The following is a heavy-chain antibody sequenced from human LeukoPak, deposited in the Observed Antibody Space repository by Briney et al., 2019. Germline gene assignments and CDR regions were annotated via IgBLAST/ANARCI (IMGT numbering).Heavy chain of an antibody. J-gene: IGHJ4*02. CDR2: VSGSGGST. CDR1: GFTFSSYA. CDR3: AKDLELLLY. V-gene: IGHV3-23*01. Sequence: PGGSLRLSCAASGFTFSSYAMTWVRQAPGKGLEWVSTVSGSGGSTYYADSVKGRFTISRDNSKNTLYLQMSSLRAEDTAVYYCAKDLELLLYWGQGTLVTVSP. D-gene: IGHD1-26*01.